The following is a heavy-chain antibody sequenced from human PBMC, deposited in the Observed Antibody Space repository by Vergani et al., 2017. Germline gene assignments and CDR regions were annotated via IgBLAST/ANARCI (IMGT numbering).Heavy chain of an antibody. V-gene: IGHV3-49*04. Sequence: EVQLLESGGDLVQPGGSLRLSCAASGFIFSDHYMDWVRQAPGQGLEWVGGIRSKAYGQATIHAASVKGRFTISRDDSKSIAYLQMNNLQTEDTAMYYCVRDQVTMLRGSDALDIWGQGTMVTVSS. D-gene: IGHD3-10*01. CDR1: GFIFSDHY. CDR3: VRDQVTMLRGSDALDI. J-gene: IGHJ3*02. CDR2: IRSKAYGQAT.